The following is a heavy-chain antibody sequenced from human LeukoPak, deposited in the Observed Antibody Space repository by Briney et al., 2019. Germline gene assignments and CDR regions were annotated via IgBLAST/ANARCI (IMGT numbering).Heavy chain of an antibody. V-gene: IGHV1-18*01. CDR1: GYTFTSYG. CDR2: ISAYNGNT. Sequence: ASVKVSCKASGYTFTSYGISWVRQAPGQGLEWMGWISAYNGNTNYAQKLQGRVTMTTDTSTSTAYMELRSLRSDDTAVYYCARDLGWAYCSGGSCYSDCYYYMDVWGKGTTVTISS. J-gene: IGHJ6*03. D-gene: IGHD2-15*01. CDR3: ARDLGWAYCSGGSCYSDCYYYMDV.